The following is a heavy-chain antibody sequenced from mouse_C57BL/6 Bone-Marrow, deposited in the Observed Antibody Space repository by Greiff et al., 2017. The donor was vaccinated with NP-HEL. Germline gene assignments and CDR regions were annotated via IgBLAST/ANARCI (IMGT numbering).Heavy chain of an antibody. CDR1: GFTFSSYA. V-gene: IGHV5-4*01. CDR2: ISDGGSYT. Sequence: EVKVLESGGGLVKPGGSLKLSCAASGFTFSSYAMSWVRQTPEKRLEWVATISDGGSYTYYPDNVKGRFTISRDNAKNNLYLQMSHLKSEDTAMYYCARDRWLLRDYWGQGTTLTVSS. CDR3: ARDRWLLRDY. D-gene: IGHD2-3*01. J-gene: IGHJ2*01.